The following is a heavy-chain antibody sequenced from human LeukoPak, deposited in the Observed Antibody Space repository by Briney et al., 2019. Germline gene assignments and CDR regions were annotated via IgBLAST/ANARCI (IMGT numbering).Heavy chain of an antibody. Sequence: WVRQPPGKGLEWVAVISYDGSNKYYADSVKGRFTISRDNSKNTLYLQMNSLRAEDTAVYYCARDGGYSYGSFDYWGQGTLVTVSS. CDR3: ARDGGYSYGSFDY. J-gene: IGHJ4*02. V-gene: IGHV3-30*04. CDR2: ISYDGSNK. D-gene: IGHD5-18*01.